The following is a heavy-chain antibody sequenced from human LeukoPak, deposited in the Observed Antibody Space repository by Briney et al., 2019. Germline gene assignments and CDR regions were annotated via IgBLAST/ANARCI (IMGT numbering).Heavy chain of an antibody. CDR3: ARHRTFNFDY. CDR1: GGSISSYY. D-gene: IGHD1-14*01. J-gene: IGHJ4*02. CDR2: IYYSGST. Sequence: SETLSLTCTVSGGSISSYYWSWIRQPPGKGLEWIGYIYYSGSTNYNPSLKSRVTISVDTSKNQFSLKLSSVTAADTAVYYCARHRTFNFDYWGQGTLVTVSS. V-gene: IGHV4-59*08.